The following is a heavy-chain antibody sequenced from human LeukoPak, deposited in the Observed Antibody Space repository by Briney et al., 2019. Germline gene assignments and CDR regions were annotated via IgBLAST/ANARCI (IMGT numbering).Heavy chain of an antibody. CDR3: ATERERRITD. V-gene: IGHV4-38-2*01. CDR1: GFSITLGYY. D-gene: IGHD1-1*01. J-gene: IGHJ4*02. CDR2: IHPSVTT. Sequence: PSETLSLTCDVSGFSITLGYYWVWIWQPPGQGLEWIGSIHPSVTTFYNSSLNSRITMTIDAPKNQFSLRLSLVTAGDTAVYFCATERERRITDWGQGTLVTVSS.